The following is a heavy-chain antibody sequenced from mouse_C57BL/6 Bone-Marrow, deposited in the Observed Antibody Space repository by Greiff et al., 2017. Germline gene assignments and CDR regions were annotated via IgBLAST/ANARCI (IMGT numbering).Heavy chain of an antibody. D-gene: IGHD1-1*01. Sequence: QVQLQQPGAELVMPGASVKLSCKASGYTFTSYWMHWVKQRPGQGLEWIGEIDPSDSYTNYNQKFKGKFTLTGDKSSSTAYMQLSSLTSEDSAVCFRAKDIYYYVSSIPWFAYWGQGTLVTVSA. CDR3: AKDIYYYVSSIPWFAY. J-gene: IGHJ3*01. CDR1: GYTFTSYW. V-gene: IGHV1-69*01. CDR2: IDPSDSYT.